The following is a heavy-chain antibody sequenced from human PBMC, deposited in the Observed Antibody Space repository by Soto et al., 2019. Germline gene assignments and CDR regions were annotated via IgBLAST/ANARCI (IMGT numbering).Heavy chain of an antibody. Sequence: SVKVSCKASGGAFSSYTISWVRQAPGQGLEWMGGIIPILGIANYAQKFQGRVTITADKSTSTAYMELSSLRSEDTAVYYCAVEVVPAEGWFDPWGQGTLVTVSS. V-gene: IGHV1-69*10. D-gene: IGHD2-2*01. CDR1: GGAFSSYT. CDR2: IIPILGIA. J-gene: IGHJ5*02. CDR3: AVEVVPAEGWFDP.